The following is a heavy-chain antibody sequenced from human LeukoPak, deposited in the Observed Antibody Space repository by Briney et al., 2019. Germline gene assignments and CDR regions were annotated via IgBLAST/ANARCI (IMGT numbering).Heavy chain of an antibody. V-gene: IGHV3-21*01. D-gene: IGHD4-17*01. CDR1: GFTFSSYT. CDR2: ISSSSTYI. Sequence: PGGSLRLSCAASGFTFSSYTMNWVRQAPGKGLEWVSSISSSSTYIYYADSVKGRFTISRDNAKNSLYLQMNSLRAEDTAVYYCARTTVTSYFYYYMDVWGKRTTVTVSS. J-gene: IGHJ6*03. CDR3: ARTTVTSYFYYYMDV.